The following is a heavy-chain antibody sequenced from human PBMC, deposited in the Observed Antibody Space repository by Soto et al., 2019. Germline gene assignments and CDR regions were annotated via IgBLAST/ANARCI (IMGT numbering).Heavy chain of an antibody. J-gene: IGHJ4*02. CDR2: VYYTGST. D-gene: IGHD6-19*01. CDR3: ARSVAVPGAHIDY. Sequence: QVQLQESGPGLVKPSETLSLTCSVSGGSISGSYWSWIRQSPGKGLEWLGYVYYTGSTNYSPSLWSRVSISVDTSKNEFSLRLSSVTAADTAVYCCARSVAVPGAHIDYWGQGTQVTVSS. CDR1: GGSISGSY. V-gene: IGHV4-59*01.